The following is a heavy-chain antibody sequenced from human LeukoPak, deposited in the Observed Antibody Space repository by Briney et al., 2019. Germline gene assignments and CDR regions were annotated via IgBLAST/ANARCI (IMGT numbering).Heavy chain of an antibody. CDR1: GFTFGDYA. J-gene: IGHJ4*02. CDR3: TREGYYYDSSGYYFHFDY. CDR2: IRSKAYGGTT. V-gene: IGHV3-49*04. Sequence: GGSLRLSCTASGFTFGDYAMSWVRQAPGKGLEWVGFIRSKAYGGTTEYAASVKGRFTISRDDSKSIAYLQMNSLKTEDTAVYYCTREGYYYDSSGYYFHFDYWGQGTLVTVSS. D-gene: IGHD3-22*01.